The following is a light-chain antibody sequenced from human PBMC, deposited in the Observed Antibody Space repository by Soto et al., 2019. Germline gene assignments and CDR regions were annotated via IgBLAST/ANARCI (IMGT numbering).Light chain of an antibody. CDR2: ATS. CDR1: QSISTY. V-gene: IGKV1-39*01. CDR3: QQSYSTPRT. J-gene: IGKJ1*01. Sequence: DIQMTQSPSSLSASVGDRVTITCRASQSISTYLIWYQQKPGKAPKLLIYATSSLQSGVPSRFSASGSGTDFTLTISSLQPEDFASYYCQQSYSTPRTSGQGTKVDIK.